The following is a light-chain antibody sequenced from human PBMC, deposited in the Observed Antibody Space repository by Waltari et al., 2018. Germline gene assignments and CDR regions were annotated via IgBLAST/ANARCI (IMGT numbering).Light chain of an antibody. CDR2: KNN. V-gene: IGLV1-47*01. Sequence: QSVLTQPPSTSGTPGQRVTISCSGSNSNLGSNYVYWYQQVPGMAPKLLIYKNNQRPSGVPDRFSGSKSGTSASLAISALRSEDEADYYCAAWDDSLSAVPFGGGTKVTVL. CDR1: NSNLGSNY. CDR3: AAWDDSLSAVP. J-gene: IGLJ2*01.